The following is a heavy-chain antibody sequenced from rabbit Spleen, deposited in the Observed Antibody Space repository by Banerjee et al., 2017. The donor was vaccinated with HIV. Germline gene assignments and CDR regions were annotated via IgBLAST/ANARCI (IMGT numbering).Heavy chain of an antibody. J-gene: IGHJ6*01. D-gene: IGHD1-1*01. CDR1: GFSFSSRFY. CDR3: ARDTSSSFSSYGMDL. CDR2: IYAGSSGFT. V-gene: IGHV1S45*01. Sequence: QEQLKESGGDLVKPGASLTLTCTASGFSFSSRFYMCWVRQAPGKGLEWIACIYAGSSGFTYFASWAKGRFTISKPSSTTVTLQMTSLTAADTATYFCARDTSSSFSSYGMDLWGPGTLVTVS.